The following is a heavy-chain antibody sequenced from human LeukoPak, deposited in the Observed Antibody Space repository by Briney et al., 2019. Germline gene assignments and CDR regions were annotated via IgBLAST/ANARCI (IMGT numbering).Heavy chain of an antibody. CDR1: GYTFTNYY. J-gene: IGHJ4*02. D-gene: IGHD3-22*01. V-gene: IGHV1-46*01. CDR2: INPSGGST. Sequence: ASVKVSCKASGYTFTNYYIHWVRQAPGQGLEWMGIINPSGGSTNYAQKFQGRVTMTRDTSTSTVYMELSSLRSEDTAVYYCARGGDYYDSSGYYPYFDYWGQGTLVTVSS. CDR3: ARGGDYYDSSGYYPYFDY.